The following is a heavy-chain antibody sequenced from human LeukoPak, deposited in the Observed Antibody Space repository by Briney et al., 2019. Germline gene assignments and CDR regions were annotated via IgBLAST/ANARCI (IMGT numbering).Heavy chain of an antibody. D-gene: IGHD2-15*01. V-gene: IGHV4-34*01. CDR1: GGSFSGYY. CDR3: ARTRVMGGSCYDY. Sequence: PSETLSLTCAVYGGSFSGYYWSWIRQPPGKGLEWIGEINHSGSTSYNSPLKSRVTISVDTSKNQFSLKLSSVTAADTAVYYCARTRVMGGSCYDYWGQGTLVTVSS. CDR2: INHSGST. J-gene: IGHJ4*02.